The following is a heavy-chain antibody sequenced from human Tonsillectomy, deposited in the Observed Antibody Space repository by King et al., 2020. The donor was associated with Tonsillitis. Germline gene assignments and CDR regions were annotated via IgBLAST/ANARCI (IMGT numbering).Heavy chain of an antibody. CDR3: ARDHHPASHYYTDV. Sequence: VQLVESGGGLVQPGGSLRLSCAASGFTVSGNYMGWVRQPPGKGLEWVSVIYRDTYTHYADSVKGRFTISADSSKNTLYLQMNSLRTEDTAVYYCARDHHPASHYYTDVWGKGTTVTVSS. V-gene: IGHV3-66*01. J-gene: IGHJ6*03. CDR1: GFTVSGNY. CDR2: IYRDTYT.